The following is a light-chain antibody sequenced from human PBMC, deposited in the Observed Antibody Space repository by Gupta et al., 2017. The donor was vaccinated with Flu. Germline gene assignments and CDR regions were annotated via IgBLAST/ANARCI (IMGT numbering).Light chain of an antibody. CDR2: AAS. Sequence: DIQLHQSPSFLSASVGDRVTITCRASQGISTYLAWYQQKPGKAPRLLIYAASTVQSGVPSRFSGSGYGTEFTLTISSLQTVDFATYYCQRCKSYPQGLTFGGGTKVEIK. CDR3: QRCKSYPQGLT. CDR1: QGISTY. V-gene: IGKV1-9*01. J-gene: IGKJ4*01.